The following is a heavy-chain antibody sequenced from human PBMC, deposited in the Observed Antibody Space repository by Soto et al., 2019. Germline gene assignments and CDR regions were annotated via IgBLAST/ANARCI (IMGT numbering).Heavy chain of an antibody. CDR1: GGSFSGYY. D-gene: IGHD3-16*01. V-gene: IGHV4-34*01. CDR2: INHSGST. CDR3: ARGRQPFHYYYYMDV. Sequence: SETLSLTCAVYGGSFSGYYWSWIRKHPGKGLEWIGEINHSGSTNYNPSLKSRVTISVDTSKNQFSLKLSSVTAADTAVYYCARGRQPFHYYYYMDVWGKGTTVTVSS. J-gene: IGHJ6*03.